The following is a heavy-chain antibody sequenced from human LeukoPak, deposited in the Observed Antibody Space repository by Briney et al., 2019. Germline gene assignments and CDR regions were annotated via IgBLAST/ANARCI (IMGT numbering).Heavy chain of an antibody. D-gene: IGHD6-13*01. CDR3: ARTPGVAAALDY. J-gene: IGHJ4*02. Sequence: SETLSLTCTVSGGSISSYYWSWVRQPPGKGLEWIGYIYYSGSTNYNPSLKSRVTISVDTSKNQFSLKLSSVTAADTAVYYCARTPGVAAALDYWGQGTLVTVSS. CDR2: IYYSGST. CDR1: GGSISSYY. V-gene: IGHV4-59*01.